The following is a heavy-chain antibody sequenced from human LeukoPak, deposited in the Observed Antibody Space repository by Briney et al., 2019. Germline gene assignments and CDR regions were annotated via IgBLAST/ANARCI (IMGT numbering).Heavy chain of an antibody. CDR3: ARVGRQGGPFDP. Sequence: SETLSLTCTVSGGSISSYYWSWIRQPPGKGLEWIGYIYYSGSTNYNPSLKSRVTISVDTSKNQFSLKLSSVTAADTAVYYCARVGRQGGPFDPWGQGTLVTVSS. CDR2: IYYSGST. CDR1: GGSISSYY. D-gene: IGHD2-15*01. V-gene: IGHV4-59*01. J-gene: IGHJ5*02.